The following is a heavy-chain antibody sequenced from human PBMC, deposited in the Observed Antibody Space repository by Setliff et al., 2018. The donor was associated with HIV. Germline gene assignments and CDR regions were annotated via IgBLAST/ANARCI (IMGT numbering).Heavy chain of an antibody. J-gene: IGHJ6*03. CDR3: AKSGVRGGGAYFHFMDV. V-gene: IGHV1-3*01. CDR1: GYTSSTYG. CDR2: INAGNGNT. Sequence: ASVKVSCKASGYTSSTYGMHWVRQAPGQRLEWMGWINAGNGNTRYSQRFQGRVTITRDTSASTGYMELSSLGTEDTAVYYCAKSGVRGGGAYFHFMDVWGKGTTVTVSS. D-gene: IGHD3-10*01.